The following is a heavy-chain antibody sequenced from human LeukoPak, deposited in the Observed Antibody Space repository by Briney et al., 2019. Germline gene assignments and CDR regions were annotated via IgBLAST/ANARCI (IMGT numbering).Heavy chain of an antibody. CDR2: INGDGSDT. J-gene: IGHJ4*02. V-gene: IGHV3-74*01. Sequence: PGGSLRLSCAASGFTFSSYWMHWVRQAPGKGLVWVSRINGDGSDTNYADSVKGRFTISRDNAKNTVYLQMNSLRVEDTAVYYCRCHASSWFLDYWGQGTLVTVS. CDR3: RCHASSWFLDY. D-gene: IGHD6-13*01. CDR1: GFTFSSYW.